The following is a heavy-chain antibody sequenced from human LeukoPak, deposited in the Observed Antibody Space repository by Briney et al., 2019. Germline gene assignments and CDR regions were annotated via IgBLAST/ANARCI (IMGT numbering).Heavy chain of an antibody. CDR1: GFTFTTYE. CDR2: IGSSGSTI. CDR3: ASRTRATAPFDY. J-gene: IGHJ4*02. D-gene: IGHD1-14*01. V-gene: IGHV3-48*03. Sequence: GGSLRLSCAASGFTFTTYEVNWVRQAPGKGLEWASYIGSSGSTIYYADSVKGRFTISRDNAKNSVYLQMNSLRAEDTAVYYCASRTRATAPFDYWGQGTLVTVSS.